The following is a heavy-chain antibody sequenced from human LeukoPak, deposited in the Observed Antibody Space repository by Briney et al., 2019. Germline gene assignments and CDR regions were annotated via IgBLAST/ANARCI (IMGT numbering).Heavy chain of an antibody. V-gene: IGHV1-2*02. CDR3: ARDNSMTEFDY. J-gene: IGHJ4*02. CDR1: GYTFTSYG. CDR2: INPKNGGT. Sequence: ASVKVSCKASGYTFTSYGISWLRQAPGQGLEWMGWINPKNGGTYYVQKFQGRVTMTRDTSIRTVYLEVSRLTSDDTAMYYCARDNSMTEFDYWGQGTLVTVSS.